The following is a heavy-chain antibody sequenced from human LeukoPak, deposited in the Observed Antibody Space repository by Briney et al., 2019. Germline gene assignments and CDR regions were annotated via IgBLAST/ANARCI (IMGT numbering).Heavy chain of an antibody. J-gene: IGHJ4*02. Sequence: SLRLSCAASGFTFDDYAMHWVRQAPGKGLEWVSGISWNSGSIGYADSVKGRFTISRDNAKNSLYLQMNSLSAEDMALYYCAKGRYSSSPPTFFDYWGQGTLVTVSS. CDR2: ISWNSGSI. CDR3: AKGRYSSSPPTFFDY. D-gene: IGHD6-13*01. V-gene: IGHV3-9*03. CDR1: GFTFDDYA.